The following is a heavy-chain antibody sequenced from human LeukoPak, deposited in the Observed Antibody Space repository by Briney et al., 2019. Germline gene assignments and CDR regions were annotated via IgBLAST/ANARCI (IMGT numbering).Heavy chain of an antibody. V-gene: IGHV4-34*01. CDR3: ARRGSGIAARRDFDY. CDR1: GFTFSSYA. CDR2: INHSGST. Sequence: GSLRLSCAASGFTFSSYAMSWIRQPPGKGLEWIGEINHSGSTNYNPSLKSRVTISVDTSKNQFSLKLSSVTAADTAVYYCARRGSGIAARRDFDYWGQGTLVTVSS. D-gene: IGHD6-6*01. J-gene: IGHJ4*02.